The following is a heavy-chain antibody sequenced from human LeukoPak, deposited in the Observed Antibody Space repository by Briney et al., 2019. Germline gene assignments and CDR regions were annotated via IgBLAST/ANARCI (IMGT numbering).Heavy chain of an antibody. J-gene: IGHJ3*02. CDR3: AKGTGTGPDAFDI. V-gene: IGHV3-30*02. CDR2: IRYDGSNK. CDR1: GFTFSSYG. Sequence: GGSLRLSCAASGFTFSSYGMHWVRQAPGKWLEGVAFIRYDGSNKYYADSVKGRFTISRDNSKNTLYLQMNSLRAEDTAVYYCAKGTGTGPDAFDIWGQGTMVTVSS. D-gene: IGHD1-1*01.